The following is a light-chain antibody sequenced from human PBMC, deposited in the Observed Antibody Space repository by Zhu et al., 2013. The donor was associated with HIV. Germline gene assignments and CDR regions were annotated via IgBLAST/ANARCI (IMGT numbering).Light chain of an antibody. V-gene: IGKV3-20*01. CDR2: VTS. CDR3: QQYGSSPRT. J-gene: IGKJ1*01. CDR1: QSVSSI. Sequence: EIVMTQSPGPLSVSPGGRATLSCRASQSVSSILAWDQQKPGQAPRLLIYVTSTRATGIPARFSGSGSGTDYTLTISRLEPEDFAVYYCQQYGSSPRTFGQGTKVEIK.